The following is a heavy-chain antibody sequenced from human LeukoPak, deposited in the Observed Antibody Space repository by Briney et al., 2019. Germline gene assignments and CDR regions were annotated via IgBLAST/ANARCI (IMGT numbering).Heavy chain of an antibody. CDR2: LSFDGSYK. CDR3: AKGSFSNWFDY. Sequence: GRSLRLSCAASGFTFNSYGMHWVRQAPVKGLEWVAVLSFDGSYKYYADSVKGRYTISRDNPKNTLYLQMNSLRVDDTAVYYCAKGSFSNWFDYWGQGTLVTVSS. D-gene: IGHD4-11*01. CDR1: GFTFNSYG. J-gene: IGHJ4*02. V-gene: IGHV3-30*18.